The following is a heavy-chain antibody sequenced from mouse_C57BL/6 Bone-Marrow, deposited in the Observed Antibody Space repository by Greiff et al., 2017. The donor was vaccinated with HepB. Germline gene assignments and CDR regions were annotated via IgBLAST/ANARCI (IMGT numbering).Heavy chain of an antibody. CDR1: GFTFSSYA. V-gene: IGHV5-4*01. Sequence: EVKLVESGGGLVKPGGSLKLSCAASGFTFSSYAMSWVRQTPEKRLEWVATISDGGSYTYYPDNVKGRFPISRDNAKNNLDLQMSHLKSEDTAMYYCARDRPLRGYFDCWGQGTTLTVSS. CDR3: ARDRPLRGYFDC. D-gene: IGHD6-1*01. J-gene: IGHJ2*01. CDR2: ISDGGSYT.